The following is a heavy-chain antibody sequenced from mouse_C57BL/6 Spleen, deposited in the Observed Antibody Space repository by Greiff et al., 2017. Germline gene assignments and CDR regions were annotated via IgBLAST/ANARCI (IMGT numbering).Heavy chain of an antibody. D-gene: IGHD2-1*01. CDR1: GFTFTDYY. V-gene: IGHV7-3*01. CDR2: IRNKANGYTT. CDR3: ASYVYYGSYWYFDV. J-gene: IGHJ1*03. Sequence: EVMLVESGGGLVQPGGSLSLSCAASGFTFTDYYMSWVRQPPGKALEWLGFIRNKANGYTTEYSASVKGRFTISRDNSQSILYLQMNALRAEDSATYYCASYVYYGSYWYFDVWGTGTTVTVSS.